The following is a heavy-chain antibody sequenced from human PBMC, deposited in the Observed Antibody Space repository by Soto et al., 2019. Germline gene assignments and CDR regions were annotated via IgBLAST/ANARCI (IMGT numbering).Heavy chain of an antibody. CDR2: ISAYNGNT. CDR3: ARQDDTAMAY. D-gene: IGHD5-18*01. J-gene: IGHJ4*02. V-gene: IGHV1-18*01. Sequence: ASVKVSCKGSGYTFTSYGMSWVRQAPGQGLEWMGWISAYNGNTNYAQKLQGRVTMTKDTSTSTAYMELRSLRSDDKAVYYCARQDDTAMAYWGQGTLVTVSS. CDR1: GYTFTSYG.